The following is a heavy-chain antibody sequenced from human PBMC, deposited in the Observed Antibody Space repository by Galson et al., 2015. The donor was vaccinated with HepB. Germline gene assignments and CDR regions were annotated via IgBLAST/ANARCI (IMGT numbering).Heavy chain of an antibody. CDR1: GFTFSDYY. CDR2: ISSSGSTI. CDR3: ARDRVGGDGYYYYGMDV. V-gene: IGHV3-11*04. D-gene: IGHD2-21*02. Sequence: SLRLSCAASGFTFSDYYMSWIRQAPGKGLEWVSYISSSGSTIYYADSVKGRFTISRDNSKNTLYLQMNSLRAEDTAVYYCARDRVGGDGYYYYGMDVWGQGTTVTVSS. J-gene: IGHJ6*02.